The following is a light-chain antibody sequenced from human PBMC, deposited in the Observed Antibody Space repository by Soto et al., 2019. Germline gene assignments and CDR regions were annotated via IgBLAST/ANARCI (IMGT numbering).Light chain of an antibody. Sequence: DIQMTQSPSSLSASVGDRVTITCQASQDISNYLNWYQQKPGKAPKILIYYASNLETGVPSRFSGSRSETDFTFSISSLQPEDIATYYCQQYDNLPPFTFGPGTKVDIK. CDR3: QQYDNLPPFT. CDR1: QDISNY. V-gene: IGKV1-33*01. CDR2: YAS. J-gene: IGKJ3*01.